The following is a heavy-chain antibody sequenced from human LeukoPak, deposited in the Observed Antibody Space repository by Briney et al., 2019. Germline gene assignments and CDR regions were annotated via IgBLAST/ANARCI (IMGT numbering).Heavy chain of an antibody. Sequence: GASVKVSCKASGFTFTDYYIHWVRQAPGQGLEWMGWINPNSGGTNYAQKFQGRVTMTRDTSISTAYMELSRLRSEDTAVYYCARGKGGTGIIDYWGQGTLVTVSS. D-gene: IGHD3-16*01. V-gene: IGHV1-2*02. CDR1: GFTFTDYY. CDR2: INPNSGGT. J-gene: IGHJ4*02. CDR3: ARGKGGTGIIDY.